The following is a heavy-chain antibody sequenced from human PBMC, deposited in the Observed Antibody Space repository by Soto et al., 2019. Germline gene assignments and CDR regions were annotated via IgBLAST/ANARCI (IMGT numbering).Heavy chain of an antibody. CDR1: GGSVSSGSYY. D-gene: IGHD3-16*02. CDR2: IYYSGST. Sequence: QVQLQESGPGLVKPSETLSLTCTVSGGSVSSGSYYWSWIRQPPGKGLEWIGYIYYSGSTNYNPSLKSRVTISVDTSKNQLSLKLSSVTAADTAVYYCARVGFMITFGGVIATYGMDVWGQGTTVTVSS. CDR3: ARVGFMITFGGVIATYGMDV. J-gene: IGHJ6*02. V-gene: IGHV4-61*01.